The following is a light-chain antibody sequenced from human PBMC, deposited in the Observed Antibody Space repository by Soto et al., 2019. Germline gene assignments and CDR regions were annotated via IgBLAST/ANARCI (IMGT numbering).Light chain of an antibody. V-gene: IGKV3-15*01. CDR3: QHYSNWRAYT. CDR1: QSINSN. J-gene: IGKJ2*01. Sequence: EVVMTQSPVTLSVSPGERPTLSCRASQSINSNLARYQQKPGQAPRLLIYGASSRATGIPARFSGSGSGTEFTLTISSLQSEDFAVYYCQHYSNWRAYTFGHGTKLE. CDR2: GAS.